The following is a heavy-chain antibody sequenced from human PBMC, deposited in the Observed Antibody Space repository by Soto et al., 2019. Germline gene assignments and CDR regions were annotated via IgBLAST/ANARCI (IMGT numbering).Heavy chain of an antibody. CDR1: GGSFSGYY. D-gene: IGHD6-6*01. Sequence: SETLSLTCAVYGGSFSGYYWSWIRQPPGKGLEWIGEINHSGSTNYNPSLKSRVTISVDTSKNQFSLKLSSVTAADTAVYYCARQGAIAARTSGVYSYYYYGMDLWGKGTTGT. CDR3: ARQGAIAARTSGVYSYYYYGMDL. J-gene: IGHJ6*04. V-gene: IGHV4-34*01. CDR2: INHSGST.